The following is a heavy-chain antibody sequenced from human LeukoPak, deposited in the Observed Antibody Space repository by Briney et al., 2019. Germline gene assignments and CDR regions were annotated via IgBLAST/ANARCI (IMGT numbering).Heavy chain of an antibody. CDR2: IIPIFGTA. CDR3: ARYGTYYYDSSFRNDAFDI. D-gene: IGHD3-22*01. CDR1: GGTFSSYA. V-gene: IGHV1-69*13. J-gene: IGHJ3*02. Sequence: SVKVSCKASGGTFSSYAISWVRQAPGQGLEWMGGIIPIFGTANYAQKFQGRVTITADESTSTAYMELSSLRSEDTAVYYCARYGTYYYDSSFRNDAFDIWGQGTMVTVSS.